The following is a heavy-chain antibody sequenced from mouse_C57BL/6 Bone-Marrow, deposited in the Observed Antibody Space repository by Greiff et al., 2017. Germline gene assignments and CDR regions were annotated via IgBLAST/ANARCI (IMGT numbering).Heavy chain of an antibody. CDR3: ARDGYLDY. J-gene: IGHJ2*01. Sequence: EVKLVESGGGLVKPGGSLKLSCAASGFTFNSYAMSWVRQTPEKRLEWVATISDGGSYTYYPDNVKGRFTSSRDNAKNNLYLQMRHLKSEDTAMYCCARDGYLDYWGQGTTLTVSS. CDR1: GFTFNSYA. CDR2: ISDGGSYT. V-gene: IGHV5-4*01.